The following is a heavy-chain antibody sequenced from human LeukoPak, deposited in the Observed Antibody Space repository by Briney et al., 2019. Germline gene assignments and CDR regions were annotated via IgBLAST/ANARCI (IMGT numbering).Heavy chain of an antibody. CDR2: ISGSGGST. V-gene: IGHV3-23*01. D-gene: IGHD3-22*01. Sequence: GGSLRLSCEASGFTFTTYAMSWVRQAPGQGLEWVSTISGSGGSTYNADSVKGRFTISRDNSKNTLYLQMNSLRAEDTALYYCARYTPSSGYYDYWGQGTLVTVSS. CDR1: GFTFTTYA. J-gene: IGHJ4*02. CDR3: ARYTPSSGYYDY.